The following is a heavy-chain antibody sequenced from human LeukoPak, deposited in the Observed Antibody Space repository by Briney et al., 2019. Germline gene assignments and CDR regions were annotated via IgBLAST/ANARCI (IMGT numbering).Heavy chain of an antibody. V-gene: IGHV4-61*01. Sequence: PSETLSLTCTVSGGSVSSGSYYWSWIRQPPGKGLEWIGYIYYSGSTKYNPSLKSRVTISVDTSKNQFSLKLSSVTAADTAVYYCARADPAFIRRGHLKRYGDFAFDIWGQGTMVTVSS. D-gene: IGHD4-17*01. CDR1: GGSVSSGSYY. CDR2: IYYSGST. CDR3: ARADPAFIRRGHLKRYGDFAFDI. J-gene: IGHJ3*02.